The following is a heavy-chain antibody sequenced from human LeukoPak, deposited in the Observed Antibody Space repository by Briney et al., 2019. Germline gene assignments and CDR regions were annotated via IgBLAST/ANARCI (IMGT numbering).Heavy chain of an antibody. V-gene: IGHV3-23*01. Sequence: GGSLRLSCVASGFTFSTFAMSWVRQAPGKGLEWVSSIGNTETYYADSVKGRFTISRDNSKNTIYLHMNNLRAEDTARYYSAKDGQAFNSNWDYFDSWGQGTLVTVSS. CDR2: IGNTET. D-gene: IGHD7-27*01. CDR1: GFTFSTFA. J-gene: IGHJ4*02. CDR3: AKDGQAFNSNWDYFDS.